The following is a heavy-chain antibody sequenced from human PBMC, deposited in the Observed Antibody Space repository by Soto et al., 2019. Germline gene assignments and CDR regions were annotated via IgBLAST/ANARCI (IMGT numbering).Heavy chain of an antibody. V-gene: IGHV3-30-3*01. CDR1: GFTFSSYA. D-gene: IGHD3-3*01. Sequence: QVQLVESWGGVVQPGRSLRLSCAASGFTFSSYAMHWVRQAPGKGLEWVAVISSDGSNKYYAESVKGRFTISRDNSKNTLYLQMNSLRAEDTAVYYCARSDAPDYDFWSGAWGDYWGQGTLVTVSS. CDR2: ISSDGSNK. J-gene: IGHJ4*02. CDR3: ARSDAPDYDFWSGAWGDY.